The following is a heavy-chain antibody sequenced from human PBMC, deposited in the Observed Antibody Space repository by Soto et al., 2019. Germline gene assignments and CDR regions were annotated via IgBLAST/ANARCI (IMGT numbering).Heavy chain of an antibody. Sequence: PSETLPLTCTGSGGSISSYYWSWIRQPTGKGLEWIGYIYYSGSTNYNPSLKSRVTISVDTSKNQFSLKLSSVTAADTAVYYCARAHVVSYYYYYYMDVWGKGTRVTVSS. V-gene: IGHV4-59*01. CDR1: GGSISSYY. D-gene: IGHD6-6*01. CDR3: ARAHVVSYYYYYYMDV. CDR2: IYYSGST. J-gene: IGHJ6*03.